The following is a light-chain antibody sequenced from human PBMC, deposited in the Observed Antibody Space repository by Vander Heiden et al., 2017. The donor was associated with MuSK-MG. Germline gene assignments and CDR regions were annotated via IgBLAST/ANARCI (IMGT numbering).Light chain of an antibody. V-gene: IGLV2-11*01. J-gene: IGLJ2*01. Sequence: QSALTQPRSVSGSPVQSVTISCTGTSSDVGGYNYVSWYQQHPGKAPKLMIYDVSKRPSGVPDRFSGSKSGNTASLTISGLQAKDEADYYCCSYASSYTLVFGGGTKLTVL. CDR2: DVS. CDR1: SSDVGGYNY. CDR3: CSYASSYTLV.